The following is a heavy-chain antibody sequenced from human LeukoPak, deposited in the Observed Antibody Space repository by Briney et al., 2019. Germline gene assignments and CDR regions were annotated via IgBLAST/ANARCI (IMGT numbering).Heavy chain of an antibody. V-gene: IGHV3-30*03. J-gene: IGHJ3*02. CDR1: GFTFSSYG. D-gene: IGHD3-10*01. Sequence: PGGSLRLSCAASGFTFSSYGMHWVRQAPGKGLEWVAVISYDGSNKYYADSVKGRFTISRDNSKNTLYLQMNSLRAVDTAVYYCVFEGRADAFDIWGQGTMVTVSS. CDR2: ISYDGSNK. CDR3: VFEGRADAFDI.